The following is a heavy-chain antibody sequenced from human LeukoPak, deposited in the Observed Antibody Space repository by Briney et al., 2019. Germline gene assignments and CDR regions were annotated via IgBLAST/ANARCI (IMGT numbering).Heavy chain of an antibody. CDR1: GVSFSVYY. V-gene: IGHV4-34*01. CDR3: ARGRIAARPSRRYMDV. J-gene: IGHJ6*03. D-gene: IGHD6-6*01. CDR2: IHHMVST. Sequence: SETLSLTCAVYGVSFSVYYWCWIRPPPGEGRGWVGEIHHMVSTNYNPSLKRRVTISVDTSKNQFSLKLSSVTATDTAVYVCARGRIAARPSRRYMDVGGKGTTVTVSS.